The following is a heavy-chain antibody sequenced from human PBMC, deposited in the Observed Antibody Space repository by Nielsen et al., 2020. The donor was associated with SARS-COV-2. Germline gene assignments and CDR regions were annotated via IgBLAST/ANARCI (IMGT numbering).Heavy chain of an antibody. CDR3: ARENSGPGGTASYGMDL. D-gene: IGHD3-10*01. CDR1: GYSFNRYP. CDR2: IDTNIGKP. V-gene: IGHV7-4-1*02. Sequence: ASVKVSCKASGYSFNRYPMNWVRQAPGQGLEWVGWIDTNIGKPTPAQGFTGRFVFSSDNSVSTASLQISTLRAEDTAVYYCARENSGPGGTASYGMDLWGQGTTVTVSS. J-gene: IGHJ6*02.